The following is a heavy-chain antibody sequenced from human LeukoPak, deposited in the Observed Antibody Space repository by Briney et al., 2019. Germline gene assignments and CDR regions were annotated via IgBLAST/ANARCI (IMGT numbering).Heavy chain of an antibody. D-gene: IGHD6-19*01. CDR2: IYYSGST. Sequence: SETLSLTCAVYGGSFSGYYWSWIRQPPGKGLEWIGSIYYSGSTYYNPSLKSRVTISVDTSKNQFSLKLSSVTAADTAVYYCARHSPLQQQWLVLNYFDYWGQGTLVTVSS. CDR3: ARHSPLQQQWLVLNYFDY. J-gene: IGHJ4*02. V-gene: IGHV4-34*01. CDR1: GGSFSGYY.